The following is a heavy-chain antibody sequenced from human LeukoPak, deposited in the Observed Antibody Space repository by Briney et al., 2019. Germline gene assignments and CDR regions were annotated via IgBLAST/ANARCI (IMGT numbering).Heavy chain of an antibody. CDR1: GYTFTSYG. V-gene: IGHV1-2*02. Sequence: ASVKVSCKASGYTFTSYGISWVRQAPGQGLERMGWINPNSGGTNYAQKFQGRVTMTRDTSISTAYMELSRLRSDDTAVYYCARGKATLGYWGQGTLVTVSS. D-gene: IGHD5-12*01. CDR2: INPNSGGT. CDR3: ARGKATLGY. J-gene: IGHJ4*02.